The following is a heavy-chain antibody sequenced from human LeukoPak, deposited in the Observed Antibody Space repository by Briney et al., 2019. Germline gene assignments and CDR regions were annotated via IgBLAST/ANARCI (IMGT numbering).Heavy chain of an antibody. CDR2: IYSGGST. D-gene: IGHD3-10*01. Sequence: GGSLRLSCAASGFTVSSNYMSWVRQAPGKGLEWVSVIYSGGSTYYADSVKGRFTISRDNSKNTLYLQMNSLRAEDTAVYYCARVSGPFDWYFDLWGRGTLVTVSS. CDR1: GFTVSSNY. CDR3: ARVSGPFDWYFDL. J-gene: IGHJ2*01. V-gene: IGHV3-53*01.